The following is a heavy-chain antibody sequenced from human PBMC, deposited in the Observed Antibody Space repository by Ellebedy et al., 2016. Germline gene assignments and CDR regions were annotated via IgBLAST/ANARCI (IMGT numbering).Heavy chain of an antibody. D-gene: IGHD2-15*01. CDR2: ISGSGDRT. V-gene: IGHV3-23*01. CDR3: ARGVGSGWFDP. J-gene: IGHJ5*02. CDR1: VFKFSDYA. Sequence: GGSLRLSCEASVFKFSDYAMAWVRHRPGRGLEWVSSISGSGDRTFYADSVRGRFTISRDNSKNTLYLQMNSLRAEDTAVYYCARGVGSGWFDPWGQGTLVTVSS.